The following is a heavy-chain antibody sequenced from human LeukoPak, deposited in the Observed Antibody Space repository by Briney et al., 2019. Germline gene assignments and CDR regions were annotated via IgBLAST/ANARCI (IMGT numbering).Heavy chain of an antibody. V-gene: IGHV1-69*01. CDR3: ASTHDYGDYYFDY. CDR1: GGTFSSYA. D-gene: IGHD4-17*01. CDR2: IIPIFGTA. Sequence: GASVNVSCMASGGTFSSYAISWVRQAPGQGLEWMGGIIPIFGTANYAQKFQGRVTITADESTSTAYMELSSLRSEDAAVYYCASTHDYGDYYFDYWGQGTLVTVSS. J-gene: IGHJ4*02.